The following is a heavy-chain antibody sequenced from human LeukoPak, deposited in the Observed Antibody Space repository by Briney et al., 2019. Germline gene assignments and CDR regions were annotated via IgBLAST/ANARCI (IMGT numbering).Heavy chain of an antibody. Sequence: GGSLRLSCVASGITFNTNSMVWVRQAPGKGLQWVSYISSSSSTIYYADSVKGRFTISRDNAENSVYLQMNSLRAEDTAVYYCAKERRDGYRNHFDYWGQGTLVTVSS. CDR3: AKERRDGYRNHFDY. V-gene: IGHV3-48*01. D-gene: IGHD5-24*01. CDR1: GITFNTNS. J-gene: IGHJ4*02. CDR2: ISSSSSTI.